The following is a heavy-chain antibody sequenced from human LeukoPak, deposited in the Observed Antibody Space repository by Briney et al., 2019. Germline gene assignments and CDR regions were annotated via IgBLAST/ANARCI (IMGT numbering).Heavy chain of an antibody. CDR2: IYHSGST. CDR1: GYSISSGYY. D-gene: IGHD2-15*01. V-gene: IGHV4-38-2*02. CDR3: ARVVYGSVKFDY. Sequence: SETLSLTCTVSGYSISSGYYWGWIRQPPGKGLEWIGSIYHSGSTYYNPSLKSRVTISVDTSKNQFSLKLSSVTAADTAVYYCARVVYGSVKFDYWGQGTLVTVSS. J-gene: IGHJ4*02.